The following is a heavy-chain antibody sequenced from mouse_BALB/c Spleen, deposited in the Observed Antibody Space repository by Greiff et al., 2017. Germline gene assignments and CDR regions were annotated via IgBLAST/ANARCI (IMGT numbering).Heavy chain of an antibody. V-gene: IGHV3-2*02. CDR1: GFSITSDYA. D-gene: IGHD1-1*01. CDR2: ISYSGST. Sequence: EVKLLESGPGLVKPSQSLSLTCTVTGFSITSDYAWYWIRQFPGNKLEWMGYISYSGSTSYNPSLKSRISITRDTSKNQFFLQLNSVTTEDTATYNCATYGNSWYFDVWGAGTTVTVSS. CDR3: ATYGNSWYFDV. J-gene: IGHJ1*01.